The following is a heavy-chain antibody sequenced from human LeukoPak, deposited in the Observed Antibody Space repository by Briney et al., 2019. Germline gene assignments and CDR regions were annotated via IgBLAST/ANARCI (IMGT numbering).Heavy chain of an antibody. CDR1: GFTFSSYT. CDR3: ARVARYSLGL. V-gene: IGHV3-21*01. J-gene: IGHJ4*02. Sequence: PGGSLRLSCIGSGFTFSSYTLIWVRQAPGKGLEWVSSIGPTTSGSIYYADSVKGRITISRDNAKNSVFLQMNSLRAEDTAVYFCARVARYSLGLWGQGTLVTVSS. D-gene: IGHD5-18*01. CDR2: IGPTTSGSI.